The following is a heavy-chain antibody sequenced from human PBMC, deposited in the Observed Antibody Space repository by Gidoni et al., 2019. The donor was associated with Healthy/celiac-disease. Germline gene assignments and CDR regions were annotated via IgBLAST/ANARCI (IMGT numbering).Heavy chain of an antibody. V-gene: IGHV3-15*01. CDR1: GFTFSNAW. J-gene: IGHJ3*02. CDR3: TTVYDFWSGYLSGDDAFDI. Sequence: EVQLVESGGGLVKPGGSLRLSCAASGFTFSNAWMSWGRQAPGKGLEWVGRIKSKTDGGTTDYAAPVKGRFTISRDDSKNTLYLQMNSLKTEDTAVYYCTTVYDFWSGYLSGDDAFDIWGQGTMVTVSS. D-gene: IGHD3-3*01. CDR2: IKSKTDGGTT.